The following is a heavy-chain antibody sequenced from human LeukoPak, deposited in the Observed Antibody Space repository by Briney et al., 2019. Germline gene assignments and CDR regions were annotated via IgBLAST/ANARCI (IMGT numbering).Heavy chain of an antibody. CDR1: GGSISSYY. Sequence: SSETLSLTCTVSGGSISSYYWSWIRQPPGKGLEWIGYIYYSGSTNYNPSLKSRVTVSVDTSNNQFSLKLSSVTAADTAVYYCARENTMFRGAFDAFDIWGRGTMVTVSS. J-gene: IGHJ3*02. CDR3: ARENTMFRGAFDAFDI. D-gene: IGHD3-10*01. CDR2: IYYSGST. V-gene: IGHV4-59*01.